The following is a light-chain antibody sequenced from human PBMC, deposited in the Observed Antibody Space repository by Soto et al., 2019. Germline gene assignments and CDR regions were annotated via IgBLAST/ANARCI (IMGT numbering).Light chain of an antibody. V-gene: IGKV1-5*01. CDR2: DAS. CDR3: QQYNSYRS. J-gene: IGKJ1*01. CDR1: QSISSW. Sequence: DIQMTQSPSTLSASVGDRVTITFRASQSISSWLAWYQQTPGKAPKPLIYDASSLESGVPSRFSGSGSGTEFTLTISSLQPDDFATYYCQQYNSYRSFGQGTKVDI.